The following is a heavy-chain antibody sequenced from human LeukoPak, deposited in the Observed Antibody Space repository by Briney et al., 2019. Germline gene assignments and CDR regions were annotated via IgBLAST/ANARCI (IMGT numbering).Heavy chain of an antibody. CDR1: GNSVINDNSI. D-gene: IGHD5-24*01. CDR2: FHPSGTT. CDR3: TKGADDYKTGY. Sequence: SQILSLICSVSGNSVINDNSIWSWIRQHPEKGLEWIGHFHPSGTTYYNRSLKSRLTISIDTSNNHFSLEVTSMTAADTAVYYCTKGADDYKTGYWGQGTLVTVSS. J-gene: IGHJ1*01. V-gene: IGHV4-31*02.